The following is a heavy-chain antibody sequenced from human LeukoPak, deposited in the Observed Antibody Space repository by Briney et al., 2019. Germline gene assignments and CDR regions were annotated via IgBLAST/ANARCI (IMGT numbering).Heavy chain of an antibody. Sequence: PGGSLRLSCAASGFTFSSYSMNWVRQAPGKGLEWVSSISSSSSYIYYADLVKGRFTISRDNAKNSLYLQMNSLRAEDTAVYYCAYSYGSGSYLTFDYWGQGTLVTVSS. V-gene: IGHV3-21*01. D-gene: IGHD3-10*01. CDR2: ISSSSSYI. J-gene: IGHJ4*02. CDR1: GFTFSSYS. CDR3: AYSYGSGSYLTFDY.